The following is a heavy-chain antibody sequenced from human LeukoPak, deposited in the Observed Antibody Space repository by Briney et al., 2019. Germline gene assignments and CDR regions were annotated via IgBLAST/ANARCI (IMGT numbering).Heavy chain of an antibody. Sequence: HPGGSLRLSCAASGFTVSSNYMTWVRQAPGKGLEWVSVIYGGGSTYYADSVEGRFTISRDNSKNTVYLQMNSLRAEDTAVYYCARGSGWYRPIDYWGQGTLVTVSS. CDR3: ARGSGWYRPIDY. CDR2: IYGGGST. D-gene: IGHD6-19*01. J-gene: IGHJ4*02. CDR1: GFTVSSNY. V-gene: IGHV3-66*02.